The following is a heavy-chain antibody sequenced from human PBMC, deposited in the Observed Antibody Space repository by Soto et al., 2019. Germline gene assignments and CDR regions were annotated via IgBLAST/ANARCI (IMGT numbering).Heavy chain of an antibody. Sequence: QLQLHESGPGLVKPSETLSLTCAVSGDSMSSSDYYWGWIRQPPGKGLEWIGSIYYSGSNYYNPSLQSRVAISVDTSKNQFSLKLKSVTAADTAIYYCARRTVNIRTFYSGLKTHCFDDWGQGAPVTVSS. V-gene: IGHV4-39*01. CDR1: GDSMSSSDYY. D-gene: IGHD6-19*01. CDR2: IYYSGSN. CDR3: ARRTVNIRTFYSGLKTHCFDD. J-gene: IGHJ4*02.